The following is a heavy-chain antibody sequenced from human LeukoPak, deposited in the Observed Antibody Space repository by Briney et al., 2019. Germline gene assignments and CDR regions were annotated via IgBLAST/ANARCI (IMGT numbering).Heavy chain of an antibody. CDR1: GGSISSYY. CDR2: IYYSGST. V-gene: IGHV4-59*01. CDR3: ARVGSDYYYYMDV. J-gene: IGHJ6*03. Sequence: LSETLSLTCTVSGGSISSYYWSWIRQPPGKGLEWIGYIYYSGSTNYNPSLKSRVTISVDTSKNQFSLKLSSVTAADTAVYYCARVGSDYYYYMDVWGKGTTVTISS. D-gene: IGHD3-16*01.